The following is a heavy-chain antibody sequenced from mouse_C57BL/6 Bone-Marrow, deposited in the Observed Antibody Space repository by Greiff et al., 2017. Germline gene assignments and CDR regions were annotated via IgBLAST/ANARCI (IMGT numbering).Heavy chain of an antibody. Sequence: EVQLQESGAELVRPGASVKLSCTASGFNFTDDYMHWVKQRPEQGLEWIGWIDPENGDTEYASKFQGKATITADTSSNTAYLQLSSLTSEDTAVYYCTRGYYCVTYYFDDWGQGTTLTVSS. CDR1: GFNFTDDY. V-gene: IGHV14-4*01. CDR3: TRGYYCVTYYFDD. CDR2: IDPENGDT. D-gene: IGHD1-1*01. J-gene: IGHJ2*01.